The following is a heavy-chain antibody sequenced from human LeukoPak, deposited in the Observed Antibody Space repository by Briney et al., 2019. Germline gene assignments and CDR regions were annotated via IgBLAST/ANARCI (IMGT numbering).Heavy chain of an antibody. CDR3: ARAGYYGDDAFDL. J-gene: IGHJ3*01. CDR1: GFIIGSYW. V-gene: IGHV3-7*01. D-gene: IGHD2/OR15-2a*01. Sequence: GGSLRLSCVASGFIIGSYWMSWVRQAPGKGLEWVANIRQDGSEKYYVDSVKGRLTISRDNAKNSLYLQMNNLTAADTAIYYCARAGYYGDDAFDLWGQGTRVTVSS. CDR2: IRQDGSEK.